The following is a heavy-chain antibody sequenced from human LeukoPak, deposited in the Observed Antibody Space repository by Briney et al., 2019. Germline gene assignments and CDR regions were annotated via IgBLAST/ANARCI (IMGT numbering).Heavy chain of an antibody. CDR3: AKAVYYDFWSGYFFDY. D-gene: IGHD3-3*01. CDR1: GFTFSSYA. CDR2: ISGSGGST. Sequence: GGSLRLSCAASGFTFSSYAMSWVRQAPGKGLEWVSAISGSGGSTYYADSVKGRFTISRDNSKNTLYLQMNSLRAEDTAVYYCAKAVYYDFWSGYFFDYWGQGTLVTASS. J-gene: IGHJ4*02. V-gene: IGHV3-23*01.